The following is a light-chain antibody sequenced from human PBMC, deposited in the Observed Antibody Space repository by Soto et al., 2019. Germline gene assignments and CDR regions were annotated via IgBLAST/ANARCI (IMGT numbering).Light chain of an antibody. CDR3: SSYAGSNGYV. CDR2: EVN. V-gene: IGLV2-11*01. Sequence: QSALTQPRSVSGSPGQSVTISCTGTSSDVGGYNYVSWYQQHPGKAPKLMIYEVNKRPSGVPDRFSGSKSGKTASLTVSGLQAEDEADYYCSSYAGSNGYVFGTGTKLTVL. J-gene: IGLJ1*01. CDR1: SSDVGGYNY.